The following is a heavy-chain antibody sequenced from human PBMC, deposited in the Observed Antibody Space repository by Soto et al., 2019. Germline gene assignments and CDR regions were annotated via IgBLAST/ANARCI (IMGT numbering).Heavy chain of an antibody. V-gene: IGHV1-18*01. CDR2: ISAYNGNT. CDR1: GYTFTSYG. Sequence: ASVKVSCKASGYTFTSYGISWVRQAPGQGLEWMGWISAYNGNTNYAQKLQGRVTMTTDTSTSTAYMELRSLRSDDTAVYYCARDSVGAAAGLITIDYWGQGTLVTVSS. J-gene: IGHJ4*02. CDR3: ARDSVGAAAGLITIDY. D-gene: IGHD6-13*01.